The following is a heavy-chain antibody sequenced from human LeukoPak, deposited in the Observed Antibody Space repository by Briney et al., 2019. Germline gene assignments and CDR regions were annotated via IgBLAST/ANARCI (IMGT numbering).Heavy chain of an antibody. Sequence: ASVKVSCKASGYTFTSHCIHWVRQAPGQGLEWMGLIHPSDGVTTYAQNFQGRVTVTRDTSTSTVYMELSSLRSEDTAVYYCARDNIGSSGWTGLGYRGQGTLVTVSS. CDR3: ARDNIGSSGWTGLGY. CDR2: IHPSDGVT. CDR1: GYTFTSHC. J-gene: IGHJ4*02. D-gene: IGHD6-19*01. V-gene: IGHV1-46*01.